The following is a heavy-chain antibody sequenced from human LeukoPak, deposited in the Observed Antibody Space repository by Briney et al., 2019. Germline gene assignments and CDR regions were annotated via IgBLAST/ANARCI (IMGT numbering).Heavy chain of an antibody. CDR2: IIPIFGIA. CDR1: GYTLTELS. CDR3: ARDPTYYYDSSGDYFDY. J-gene: IGHJ4*02. V-gene: IGHV1-69*04. D-gene: IGHD3-22*01. Sequence: SVKVSCKVSGYTLTELSMHWVRQAPGQGLEWMGRIIPIFGIANYAQKFQGRVTITADKSTSTAYMELSSLRSEDTAVYYCARDPTYYYDSSGDYFDYWGQGTLVTVSS.